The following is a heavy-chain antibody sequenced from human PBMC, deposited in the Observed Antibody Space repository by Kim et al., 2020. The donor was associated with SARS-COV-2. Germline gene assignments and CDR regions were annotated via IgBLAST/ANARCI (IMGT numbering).Heavy chain of an antibody. J-gene: IGHJ4*02. V-gene: IGHV1-18*01. Sequence: AQKLQDRVTMTTDTSTSKAYMKLRSLRSDDTAVYYCARGTWAARELLDYWGQGTLVTVSS. CDR3: ARGTWAARELLDY. D-gene: IGHD6-6*01.